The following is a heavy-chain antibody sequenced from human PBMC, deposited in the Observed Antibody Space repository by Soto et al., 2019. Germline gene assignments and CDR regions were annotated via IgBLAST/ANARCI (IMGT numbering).Heavy chain of an antibody. CDR2: ILHDGNNK. CDR1: GFTFSNYI. D-gene: IGHD3-22*01. CDR3: TKGVVVITSYFQH. Sequence: GGSLRLSCAASGFTFSNYIMHWVRQAPGKGLEWVAIILHDGNNKYYADSVKGRFTISRDNSKNTLYLQMNSLRAEDTAVYYCTKGVVVITSYFQHWGQGTLVTVSS. V-gene: IGHV3-30-3*01. J-gene: IGHJ1*01.